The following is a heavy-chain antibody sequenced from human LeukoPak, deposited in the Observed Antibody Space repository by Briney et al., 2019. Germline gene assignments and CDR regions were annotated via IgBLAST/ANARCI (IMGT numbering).Heavy chain of an antibody. CDR3: ARGRAASTMIVVVIQAYYFDY. Sequence: ASVKVSCKASGYTFTSYDINWVRQATGQGLEWMGWMNPNSGNTGYAQKFQGRVTITRNTSISTAYMELSSLRSEDTAVYYCARGRAASTMIVVVIQAYYFDYWGQGTLVTVSS. D-gene: IGHD3-22*01. J-gene: IGHJ4*02. CDR1: GYTFTSYD. V-gene: IGHV1-8*03. CDR2: MNPNSGNT.